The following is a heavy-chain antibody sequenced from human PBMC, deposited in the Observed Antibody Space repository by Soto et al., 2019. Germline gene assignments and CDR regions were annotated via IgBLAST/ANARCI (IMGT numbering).Heavy chain of an antibody. CDR2: TYYRSKWYN. Sequence: SQTLSLTCAISEVSVSGNSAAWNWIRQSPSRGLEWLGRTYYRSKWYNDYAVSVKSRITINPDTSKNQFSLQLNSVTPEDTAVYYCAGDLAAAGTFSAFDIWGKGTMVTVSS. D-gene: IGHD6-13*01. J-gene: IGHJ3*02. CDR3: AGDLAAAGTFSAFDI. CDR1: EVSVSGNSAA. V-gene: IGHV6-1*01.